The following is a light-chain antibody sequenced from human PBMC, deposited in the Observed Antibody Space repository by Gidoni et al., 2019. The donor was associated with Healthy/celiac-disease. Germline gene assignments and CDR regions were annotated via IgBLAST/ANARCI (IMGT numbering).Light chain of an antibody. CDR1: QSVNSY. V-gene: IGKV3-11*01. CDR3: QQRSNWPRALT. CDR2: DAS. Sequence: EIVLTQSPATLSLSPGERATLSCRASQSVNSYLAWYQQKPGQAPRLLLYDASNRATGIPARFSGSGAGTDFTIPISSIEPEDFAVYYCQQRSNWPRALTFGGGTKVEIK. J-gene: IGKJ4*01.